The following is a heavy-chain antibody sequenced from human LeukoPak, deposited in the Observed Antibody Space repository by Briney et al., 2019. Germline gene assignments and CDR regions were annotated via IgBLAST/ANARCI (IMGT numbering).Heavy chain of an antibody. D-gene: IGHD1-26*01. CDR3: ARSCRRSYDFDY. J-gene: IGHJ4*02. CDR1: GGSLNGNY. V-gene: IGHV4-34*01. Sequence: SETLSLTCGVYGGSLNGNYWSWIRQPPGKGLEWIGEINDSGSTNDNLSLKSRVTISIDTSKNQFSLKLKSVTAADTAVYYCARSCRRSYDFDYWGQGTLVTVSS. CDR2: INDSGST.